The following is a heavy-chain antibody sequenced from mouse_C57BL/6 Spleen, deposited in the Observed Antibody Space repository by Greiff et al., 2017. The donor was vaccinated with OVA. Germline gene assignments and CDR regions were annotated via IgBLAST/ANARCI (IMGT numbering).Heavy chain of an antibody. CDR3: ARLYYDYFDY. V-gene: IGHV5-9*01. D-gene: IGHD1-1*01. Sequence: EVQGVESGGGLVKPGGSLKLSCAASGFTFSSYTMSWVRQTPEKRLEWVATISGGGGNTYYPDSVKGRFTISRDNAKNTLYLQMSSLRSEDTALYYCARLYYDYFDYWGQGTTLTVSS. CDR2: ISGGGGNT. CDR1: GFTFSSYT. J-gene: IGHJ2*01.